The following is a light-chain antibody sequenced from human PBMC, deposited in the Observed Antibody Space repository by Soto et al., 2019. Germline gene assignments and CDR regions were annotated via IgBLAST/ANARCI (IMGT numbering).Light chain of an antibody. CDR2: DAS. CDR1: QGIRND. V-gene: IGKV1-13*02. Sequence: AIQMTQSPSSLSASVGDRVTITCRASQGIRNDLGWYQQKPGRAPKLLIYDASNLEAGVPSRFRGSGSGTDFTFTISRLQPEDFATYYCQQYNSYPWTFGQGTKVDIK. CDR3: QQYNSYPWT. J-gene: IGKJ1*01.